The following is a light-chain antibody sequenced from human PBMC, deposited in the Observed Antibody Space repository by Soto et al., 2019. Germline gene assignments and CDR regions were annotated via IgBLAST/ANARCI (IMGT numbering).Light chain of an antibody. CDR3: QHYQNLWA. V-gene: IGKV3-15*01. CDR1: QSVYSN. J-gene: IGKJ1*01. CDR2: RAS. Sequence: EIVMMQSPATLSVSPGERATLSCRASQSVYSNVAWYQQRPGQAPRLLIYRASTRATGIPARFSGSGSGTEFTLTISSLQSEDFAVYYCQHYQNLWAFGQGTKVEIK.